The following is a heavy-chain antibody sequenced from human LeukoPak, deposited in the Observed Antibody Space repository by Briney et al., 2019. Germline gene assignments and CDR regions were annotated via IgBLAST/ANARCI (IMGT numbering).Heavy chain of an antibody. CDR2: ISAYGGKT. J-gene: IGHJ5*02. CDR3: AREEWELPSWFDP. D-gene: IGHD1-26*01. CDR1: GFTFISYA. Sequence: GGSLRLSCAASGFTFISYAMAWVRQAPGKGLEWVSTISAYGGKTYYADSVKGRFTISRDNAKSSLYLQMNSLRAEDTAVYYCAREEWELPSWFDPWGQGTLVTVSS. V-gene: IGHV3-23*01.